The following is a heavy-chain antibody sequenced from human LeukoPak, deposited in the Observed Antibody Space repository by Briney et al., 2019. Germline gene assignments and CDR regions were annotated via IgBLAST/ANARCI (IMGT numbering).Heavy chain of an antibody. J-gene: IGHJ4*02. Sequence: PGGSLRLSCAASGFTCSGSAMHWVRQASGKGLEWVGRIRSKANSYATAYAASVKGRFTISRDDSKNTTYLQMNSLKTEDTAVYYCTRQGEHSSSWSDFDYWGQGTLVTVSS. D-gene: IGHD6-13*01. CDR2: IRSKANSYAT. V-gene: IGHV3-73*01. CDR3: TRQGEHSSSWSDFDY. CDR1: GFTCSGSA.